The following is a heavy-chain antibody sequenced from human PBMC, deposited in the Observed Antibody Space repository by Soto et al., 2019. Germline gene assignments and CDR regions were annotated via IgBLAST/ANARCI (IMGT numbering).Heavy chain of an antibody. V-gene: IGHV4-61*01. J-gene: IGHJ4*02. CDR2: VYYSGYT. Sequence: SETLSLTCTVSGGSVSTNTYYWSWIRQPPGKELDWIGYVYYSGYTYYNPSLKSRVSMSIDTSKNKFSIKLNSVTAADTATYYCASFVRTGWRYHFDSCGQRIVVTV. CDR3: ASFVRTGWRYHFDS. D-gene: IGHD6-19*01. CDR1: GGSVSTNTYY.